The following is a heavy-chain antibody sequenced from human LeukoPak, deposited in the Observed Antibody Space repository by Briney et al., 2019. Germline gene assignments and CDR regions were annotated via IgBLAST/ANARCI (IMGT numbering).Heavy chain of an antibody. J-gene: IGHJ4*02. Sequence: SETLSLTCAVYGGSISSYYWSWIRQPPGKGLEWTGYIYYSGSTNYNPSLKSRVTISVDTSKNQFSLRLSSVTAADTAVYYCARVTGYMIEDYFDYWGQGTLVTVSS. D-gene: IGHD3-22*01. CDR1: GGSISSYY. CDR3: ARVTGYMIEDYFDY. V-gene: IGHV4-59*01. CDR2: IYYSGST.